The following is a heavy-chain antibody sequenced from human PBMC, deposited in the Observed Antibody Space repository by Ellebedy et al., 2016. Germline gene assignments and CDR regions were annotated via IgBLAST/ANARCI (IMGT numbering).Heavy chain of an antibody. Sequence: GESLKISXAASGFTFSSYAMSWVRQAPGKGLEWVSAISGSGGSTYYADSVKGRFTISRDNSKNTLYLQMNSLRAEDTAVYYCAKAWGNIVVVVAATGSYFDYWGQGTLVTVSS. CDR2: ISGSGGST. V-gene: IGHV3-23*01. CDR1: GFTFSSYA. D-gene: IGHD2-15*01. J-gene: IGHJ4*02. CDR3: AKAWGNIVVVVAATGSYFDY.